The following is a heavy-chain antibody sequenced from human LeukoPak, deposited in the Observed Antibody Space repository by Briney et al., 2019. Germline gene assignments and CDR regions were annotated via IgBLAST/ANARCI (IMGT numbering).Heavy chain of an antibody. CDR2: IIPIFGTA. D-gene: IGHD3-22*01. V-gene: IGHV1-69*06. CDR3: ATDWGRSSGNPPGVGY. J-gene: IGHJ4*02. CDR1: GGTFSSYA. Sequence: GASVKVSCKASGGTFSSYAISWVRQAPGQGLEWMGGIIPIFGTAIYAQKFQGRVTMTEDTSTDTAYMELSSLRSEDTAVYYCATDWGRSSGNPPGVGYWGQGTLVTVSS.